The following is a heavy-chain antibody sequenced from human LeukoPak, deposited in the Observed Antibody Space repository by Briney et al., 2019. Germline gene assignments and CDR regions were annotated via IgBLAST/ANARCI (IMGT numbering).Heavy chain of an antibody. D-gene: IGHD3-22*01. CDR3: ARAYYFNSSGPWGYFDY. CDR2: MFHSGNT. J-gene: IGHJ4*02. V-gene: IGHV4-38-2*01. CDR1: GYSISGAYY. Sequence: KTSETLSLTCAVSGYSISGAYYWGWIRQPPGKGLEWIGSMFHSGNTYYNPSLKSRVTISVDTSKNQFSLKLSSVTAADTAVYYCARAYYFNSSGPWGYFDYWGQGTLVTVSS.